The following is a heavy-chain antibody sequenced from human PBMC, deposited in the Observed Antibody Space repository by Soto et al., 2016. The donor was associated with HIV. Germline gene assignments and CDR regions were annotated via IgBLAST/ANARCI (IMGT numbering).Heavy chain of an antibody. CDR2: INRDGSEK. J-gene: IGHJ4*02. V-gene: IGHV3-7*01. CDR3: VRGGADCEVDCY. Sequence: EVQLVESGGGLVQPGGSLRLSCAASGFTFSSNWMTWVRQAPGKGLEWVANINRDGSEKNYVDSVKGRFTISRDNAKNSLYLQMNSLRVEDTAVYFCVRGGADCEVDCYWGQGTLVAVSS. D-gene: IGHD2-21*01. CDR1: GFTFSSNW.